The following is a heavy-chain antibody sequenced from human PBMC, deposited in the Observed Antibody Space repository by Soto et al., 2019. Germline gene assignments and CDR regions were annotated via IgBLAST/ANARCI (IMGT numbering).Heavy chain of an antibody. V-gene: IGHV3-11*01. Sequence: SLRLSCAASGFTFSDYHMTWIRQAPGKGLEWVSYISYSGSTIYYADSVKGRFTISRDNAKKSLYLQMNSLRAEDTAVYYCARRAPEGVDPGYYYYAMDVWGQGTTVTVSS. CDR1: GFTFSDYH. J-gene: IGHJ6*02. CDR3: ARRAPEGVDPGYYYYAMDV. D-gene: IGHD5-12*01. CDR2: ISYSGSTI.